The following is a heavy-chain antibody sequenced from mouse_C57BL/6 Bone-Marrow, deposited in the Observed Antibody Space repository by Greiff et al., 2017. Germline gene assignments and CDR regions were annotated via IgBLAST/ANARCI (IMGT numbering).Heavy chain of an antibody. J-gene: IGHJ2*01. Sequence: QVQLQQPGAELVKPGASVKMSCKASGYTFTSYWITWGKQRPGQGLERIGDIYPTSGRTIYNEKFKSKAILTVDTSSNTAYMQLSSLTSEDSAVFYCARSGPLGRSFDYWGQGTTLTVSS. CDR2: IYPTSGRT. CDR1: GYTFTSYW. V-gene: IGHV1-55*01. D-gene: IGHD4-1*01. CDR3: ARSGPLGRSFDY.